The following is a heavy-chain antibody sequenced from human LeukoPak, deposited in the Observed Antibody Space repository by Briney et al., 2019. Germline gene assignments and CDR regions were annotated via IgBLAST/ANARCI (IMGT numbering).Heavy chain of an antibody. CDR3: AGETRYSYGGFNYTIFDY. CDR1: GFTFTTYS. V-gene: IGHV3-21*01. D-gene: IGHD5-18*01. CDR2: ITSSSTSM. Sequence: PGGSLRLSCAASGFTFTTYSMNWVRQAPGKGLEWVSSITSSSTSMYYADSVKGRFTISRDNAKNSLYLQMNSLRAEDTAVYYCAGETRYSYGGFNYTIFDYWGQGTLVTVSS. J-gene: IGHJ4*02.